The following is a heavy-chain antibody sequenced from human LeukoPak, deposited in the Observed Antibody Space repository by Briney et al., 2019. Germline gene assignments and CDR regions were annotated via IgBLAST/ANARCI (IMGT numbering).Heavy chain of an antibody. CDR2: INPSGGST. CDR1: GYTFTSYY. Sequence: GASVKVSCKASGYTFTSYYMHWVQQAPGQGLEWMGIINPSGGSTSYAQKFQGRVTMTRDTSTSTVYMELSSLRSEDTAVYYCAYCSSTSCPFQHWGQGTLVTVSS. D-gene: IGHD2-2*01. J-gene: IGHJ1*01. V-gene: IGHV1-46*01. CDR3: AYCSSTSCPFQH.